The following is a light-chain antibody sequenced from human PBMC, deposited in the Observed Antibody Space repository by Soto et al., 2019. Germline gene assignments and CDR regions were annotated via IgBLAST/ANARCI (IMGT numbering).Light chain of an antibody. V-gene: IGLV2-11*01. CDR2: DVS. Sequence: QSALTQPRSVSGSPGQSVTISCTGTSSDVGGYNYVSWYQQYSGKAPKVMIYDVSKRPSGVPDRFSGSKSGNTASLTISGLQAEDEADYYCVLYMGGGIRVFGGGTKLTVL. J-gene: IGLJ3*02. CDR3: VLYMGGGIRV. CDR1: SSDVGGYNY.